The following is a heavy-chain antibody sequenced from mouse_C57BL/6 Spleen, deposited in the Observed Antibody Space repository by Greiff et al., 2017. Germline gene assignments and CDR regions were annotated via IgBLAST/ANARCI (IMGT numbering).Heavy chain of an antibody. D-gene: IGHD2-5*01. V-gene: IGHV3-6*01. J-gene: IGHJ4*01. CDR1: GYSITSGYY. Sequence: EVQLQQSGPGLVKPSQSLSLTCSVTGYSITSGYYWNWIRQFPGNKLEWMGYISYDGSNNYNPSLKNRISITRDTSKNQFFLKLNSVTTEDTATYYCARRPYYSNAWGQGTSVTVSS. CDR3: ARRPYYSNA. CDR2: ISYDGSN.